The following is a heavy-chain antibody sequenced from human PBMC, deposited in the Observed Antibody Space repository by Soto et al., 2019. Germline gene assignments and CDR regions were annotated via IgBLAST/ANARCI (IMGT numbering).Heavy chain of an antibody. CDR1: GYTFTSYG. CDR3: AIDWCGIDY. CDR2: INPYNGNT. D-gene: IGHD1-26*01. J-gene: IGHJ4*02. V-gene: IGHV1-18*01. Sequence: QVQLVQSGAEVKKPGASVKVSCKASGYTFTSYGISWVRQAPGQGLEWMGWINPYNGNTNSAQKRQRRVTMTSDASTITAYMELRSLRSDDTAVYYCAIDWCGIDYWCQGTLVTVSS.